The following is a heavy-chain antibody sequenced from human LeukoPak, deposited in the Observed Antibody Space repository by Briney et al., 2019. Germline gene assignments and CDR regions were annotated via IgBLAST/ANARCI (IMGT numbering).Heavy chain of an antibody. V-gene: IGHV1-18*01. D-gene: IGHD3-22*01. Sequence: ASVKVSCKASGYTFTSYGLSWVRQAPGQGLEWMGWNNGNNVYTNSAQKFQGRITLTTDTSTSTAYMELRSLRSDDTAVYYCARENLPYYYDSSGYYLPFDYWGQGTLVTVSS. CDR3: ARENLPYYYDSSGYYLPFDY. CDR1: GYTFTSYG. CDR2: NNGNNVYT. J-gene: IGHJ4*02.